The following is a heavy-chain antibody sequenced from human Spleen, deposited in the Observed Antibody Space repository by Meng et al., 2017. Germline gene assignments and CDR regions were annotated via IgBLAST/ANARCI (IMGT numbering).Heavy chain of an antibody. CDR2: INSDGIST. Sequence: GGSLRLSCAASGFTFSSYWMHWVRQAPGKGLVWVSRINSDGISTSYADSVKGRFTISRDNAENTLYLQMNSLRVEDTAVYYCVSLPITMVRGVYYYYGKDVWGQGTTVTVSS. J-gene: IGHJ6*02. CDR3: VSLPITMVRGVYYYYGKDV. D-gene: IGHD3-10*01. V-gene: IGHV3-74*01. CDR1: GFTFSSYW.